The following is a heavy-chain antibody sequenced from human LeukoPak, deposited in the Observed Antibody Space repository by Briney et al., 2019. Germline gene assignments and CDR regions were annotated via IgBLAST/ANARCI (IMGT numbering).Heavy chain of an antibody. CDR3: ARERGYSSARGYFDY. CDR1: GFTFSSYA. D-gene: IGHD6-19*01. J-gene: IGHJ4*02. CDR2: ISSSSTII. Sequence: PGGSLRLSCAVSGFTFSSYAMNWVRQAPGKGLEWVSYISSSSTIIYHADSVKGRFTISRDNAKNSLYLQMNSLRAEDTAVYYCARERGYSSARGYFDYWGQGTLVTVSS. V-gene: IGHV3-48*04.